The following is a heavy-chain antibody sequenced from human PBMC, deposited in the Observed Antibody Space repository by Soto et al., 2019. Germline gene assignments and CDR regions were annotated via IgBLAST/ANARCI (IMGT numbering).Heavy chain of an antibody. CDR3: ARALRGGSRSYRELRAGMDV. V-gene: IGHV4-31*03. CDR1: GGSISSGGYY. CDR2: IYYSGST. Sequence: TLSLTCTVSGGSISSGGYYWSWIRQHPGKGLEWIGYIYYSGSTYYNPSLKSRVTISVDTSKNQFSLKLSSVTAADTAVYYCARALRGGSRSYRELRAGMDVWGQGTTVTVSS. D-gene: IGHD6-13*01. J-gene: IGHJ6*02.